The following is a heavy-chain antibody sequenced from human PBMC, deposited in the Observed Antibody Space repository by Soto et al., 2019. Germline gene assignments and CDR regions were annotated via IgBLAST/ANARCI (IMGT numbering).Heavy chain of an antibody. D-gene: IGHD2-15*01. J-gene: IGHJ4*01. CDR3: VHSPNVAVDH. V-gene: IGHV4-34*01. Sequence: SETLSLTCVVYGESFGGFYWSWVRQSPGKGLEWIGEISQTETTAYSPSLKGRVSISADTSKKQFSLTLTSATAADTAVYYCVHSPNVAVDHWGHGTLVTVSS. CDR2: ISQTETT. CDR1: GESFGGFY.